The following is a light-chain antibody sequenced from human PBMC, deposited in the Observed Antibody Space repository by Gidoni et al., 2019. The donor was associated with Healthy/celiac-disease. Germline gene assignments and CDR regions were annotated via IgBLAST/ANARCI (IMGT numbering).Light chain of an antibody. CDR2: EVS. J-gene: IGLJ2*01. Sequence: QSALTQPPSASASPGQSVTVSCTGTSSDVGGYNYVSWNQQHPGKAPKLMLYEVSKRPSGVPDRFSGAKSGNTASLTVSGLQAEDEADYYCSSYAGSNNLVVFGGGTKLTVL. CDR3: SSYAGSNNLVV. CDR1: SSDVGGYNY. V-gene: IGLV2-8*01.